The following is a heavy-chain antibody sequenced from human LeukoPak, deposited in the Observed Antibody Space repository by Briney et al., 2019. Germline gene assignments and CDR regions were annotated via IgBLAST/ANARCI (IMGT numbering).Heavy chain of an antibody. V-gene: IGHV5-51*01. D-gene: IGHD1-26*01. CDR1: GYSFISYW. CDR2: IYPGDANT. CDR3: ARQVEATLYFDY. J-gene: IGHJ4*02. Sequence: GESLKICCNCSGYSFISYWIGWVRPIPGKALEWVGIIYPGDANTRYSPSFQGQVTISADKSISTAYLQWSSLKASDTAMYYCARQVEATLYFDYWGQGTQVTVSS.